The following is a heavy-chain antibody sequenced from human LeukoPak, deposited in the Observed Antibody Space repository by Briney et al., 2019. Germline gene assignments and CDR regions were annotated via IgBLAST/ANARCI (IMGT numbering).Heavy chain of an antibody. V-gene: IGHV3-21*01. J-gene: IGHJ4*02. CDR3: ARDWEVPAAISPRLFDY. D-gene: IGHD2-2*01. CDR2: ISSSSSYI. CDR1: GFTFSSYS. Sequence: PGGSLRLSCAASGFTFSSYSMNWVRQAPGKGLEWVSSISSSSSYIYYADSVKGRFTISRDNAKNSLYLQMNSLRAEDTAVYYCARDWEVPAAISPRLFDYWGQGTLVTVSS.